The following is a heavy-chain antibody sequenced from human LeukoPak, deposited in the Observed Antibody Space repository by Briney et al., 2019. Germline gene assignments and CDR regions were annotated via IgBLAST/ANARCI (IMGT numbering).Heavy chain of an antibody. J-gene: IGHJ4*02. CDR3: AKTGTGAYCGGDCYRGPFDY. D-gene: IGHD2-21*02. CDR2: INVDESYT. Sequence: PGGSLRLSCAASGFTFSTYWMHWVRQAPGKGLVWVSRINVDESYTSYADSVKGRFTIYRDNAKNTLYLQMNSLRAEDTALYYCAKTGTGAYCGGDCYRGPFDYWGQGTLVTVSS. V-gene: IGHV3-74*01. CDR1: GFTFSTYW.